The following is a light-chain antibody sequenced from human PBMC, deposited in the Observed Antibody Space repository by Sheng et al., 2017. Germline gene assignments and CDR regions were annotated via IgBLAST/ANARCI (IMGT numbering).Light chain of an antibody. Sequence: DIQMTQSPSSLSASVGDSLTITCQASQDIASYLNWYQQKPGKAPKLLIYDASNLAAGVPSRFSGRGFGTDFTFTVSSLQPEDIATYYCQQFDSLPLTFGEGPRWRAN. J-gene: IGKJ4*01. CDR3: QQFDSLPLT. CDR1: QDIASY. CDR2: DAS. V-gene: IGKV1-33*01.